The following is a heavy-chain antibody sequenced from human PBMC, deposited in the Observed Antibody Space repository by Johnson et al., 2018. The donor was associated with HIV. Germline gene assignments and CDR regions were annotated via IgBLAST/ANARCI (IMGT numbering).Heavy chain of an antibody. J-gene: IGHJ3*02. Sequence: MQLVESGGDLVQPGGSLRLSCAASGFTLSDFYMSWIRQAPGKGPEWLSYISASGSNIYYVDSVKGRFTISRDNAKNSLYLQMNSLRAEDTAVYYCARDRIPYNWNYEGDAFDIWGQGTMVTVSS. V-gene: IGHV3-11*04. CDR1: GFTLSDFY. CDR2: ISASGSNI. D-gene: IGHD1-7*01. CDR3: ARDRIPYNWNYEGDAFDI.